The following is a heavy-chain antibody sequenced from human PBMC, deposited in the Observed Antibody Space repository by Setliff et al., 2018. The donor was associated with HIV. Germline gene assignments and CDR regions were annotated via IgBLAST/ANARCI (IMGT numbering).Heavy chain of an antibody. CDR1: GGIFSNYA. Sequence: GASVKVSCKASGGIFSNYAINWVRLAPGQGLEWMGGIIPIFGTADYAQRFQGRVTITADESTSTAYMELSSLRYGDTAVYYCARVTTVVTDPLYYHYMDVWGKGTTVTVSS. J-gene: IGHJ6*03. CDR3: ARVTTVVTDPLYYHYMDV. D-gene: IGHD2-15*01. V-gene: IGHV1-69*13. CDR2: IIPIFGTA.